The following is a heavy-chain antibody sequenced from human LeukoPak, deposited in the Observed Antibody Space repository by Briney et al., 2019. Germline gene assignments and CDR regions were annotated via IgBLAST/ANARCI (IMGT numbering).Heavy chain of an antibody. D-gene: IGHD2-15*01. V-gene: IGHV1-24*01. Sequence: ASVKVSCKLSGYTLIALAMHWVRRAPGKGLEWMGGFDPEDGERIYAQKFQGRLSMTEDRPTDTAYLELSSLRSEDTAVYYCATSKPTDCSGGTCLFYGLDVWGQGTTVTVSS. J-gene: IGHJ6*02. CDR2: FDPEDGER. CDR1: GYTLIALA. CDR3: ATSKPTDCSGGTCLFYGLDV.